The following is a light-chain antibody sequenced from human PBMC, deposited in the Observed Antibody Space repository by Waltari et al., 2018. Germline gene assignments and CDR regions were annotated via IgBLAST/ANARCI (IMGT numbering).Light chain of an antibody. CDR3: SSYTSINTLVV. CDR2: DVT. V-gene: IGLV2-14*03. CDR1: TSDVGSYNY. J-gene: IGLJ2*01. Sequence: QSALTQPASVSGSPEQSITISCTGTTSDVGSYNYVSWYQQHPGKAPKLLIYDVTNRPSGVSNRFSGAKSGNTASLTISGLQAEDEADYYCSSYTSINTLVVFGGGTKLTVL.